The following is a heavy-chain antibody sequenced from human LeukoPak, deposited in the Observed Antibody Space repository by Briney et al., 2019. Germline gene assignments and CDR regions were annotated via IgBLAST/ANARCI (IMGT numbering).Heavy chain of an antibody. J-gene: IGHJ3*02. D-gene: IGHD3-22*01. CDR2: ISGSSGST. Sequence: GGSLRLSCAASGFTFSNYAMSWVRQAPGKGLEWVSTISGSSGSTYQADSVKGRFTISRDNAKNSLYLQMNSLRAEDTAVYYCARDYYYDSSGLSIAFDIWGQGTMVTVSS. CDR3: ARDYYYDSSGLSIAFDI. V-gene: IGHV3-23*01. CDR1: GFTFSNYA.